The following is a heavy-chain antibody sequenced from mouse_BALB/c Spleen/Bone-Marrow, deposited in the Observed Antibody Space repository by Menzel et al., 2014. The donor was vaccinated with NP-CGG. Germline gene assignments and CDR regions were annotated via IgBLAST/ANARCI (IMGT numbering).Heavy chain of an antibody. J-gene: IGHJ3*01. CDR1: GFTFNTYA. Sequence: EVQRVESGGGLVQPKGSLKLSCAASGFTFNTYAMNWVRQAPGKVLEWVARIRSKSNNYATYYADSVKDRFTISRDDSQSMLYLQMNNLKTEDTAMYYCVRQNYDYAWFAHWGQGTLVTVSA. CDR2: IRSKSNNYAT. V-gene: IGHV10-1*02. D-gene: IGHD2-4*01. CDR3: VRQNYDYAWFAH.